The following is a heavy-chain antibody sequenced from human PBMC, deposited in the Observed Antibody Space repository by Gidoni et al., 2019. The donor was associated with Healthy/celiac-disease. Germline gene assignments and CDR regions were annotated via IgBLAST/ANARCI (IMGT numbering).Heavy chain of an antibody. D-gene: IGHD1-20*01. CDR2: IKSKTDGGTT. CDR3: TTVGQPRYDYGDY. J-gene: IGHJ4*02. Sequence: EVQLVEAGGGLVKPGGSLRLSCAAYGFTCRNAWMSWVRQAPGKGLGWVGRIKSKTDGGTTDYAAPVKGRFTISRDDSKNTLYLQMNSLKTEDTAVYYCTTVGQPRYDYGDYWGQGTLVTVSS. CDR1: GFTCRNAW. V-gene: IGHV3-15*01.